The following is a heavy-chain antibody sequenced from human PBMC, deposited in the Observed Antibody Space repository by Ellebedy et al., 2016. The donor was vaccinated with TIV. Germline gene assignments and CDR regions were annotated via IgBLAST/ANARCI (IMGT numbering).Heavy chain of an antibody. Sequence: GGSLRLSCAASGFTFSRYSMSWVRQAPGKGLEWVANIKEDGSAKYYVDSVKGRFTVSRDNAKNSLYLQMNRLRAEGTAVYYCANFGLTWGGSSDGFDLWGQGTMVTVSS. J-gene: IGHJ3*01. CDR3: ANFGLTWGGSSDGFDL. CDR1: GFTFSRYS. D-gene: IGHD2-15*01. V-gene: IGHV3-7*01. CDR2: IKEDGSAK.